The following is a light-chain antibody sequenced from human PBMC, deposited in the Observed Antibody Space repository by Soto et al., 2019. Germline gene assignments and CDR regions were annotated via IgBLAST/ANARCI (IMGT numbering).Light chain of an antibody. J-gene: IGKJ5*01. V-gene: IGKV1-5*01. CDR3: QQYNTYST. CDR2: DAS. CDR1: QSILSW. Sequence: DIQMTQSPSTLSASVRDRVTITCRASQSILSWLAWYQHKPGKAPKLLIYDASSLESGVPSRFSGSGSGTEFTLTISSLQPDDFATYYCQQYNTYSTFGQGTRLEIK.